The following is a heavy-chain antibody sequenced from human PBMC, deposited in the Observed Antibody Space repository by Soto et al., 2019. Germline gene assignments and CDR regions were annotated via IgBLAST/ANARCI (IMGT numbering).Heavy chain of an antibody. D-gene: IGHD6-19*01. CDR2: IDWDDDK. CDR3: ARLYSSGWYDY. V-gene: IGHV2-70*04. J-gene: IGHJ4*02. CDR1: GVSLSTSGRR. Sequence: SGPTVGNPTQTLTLTFTFSGVSLSTSGRRVSWIRHPPGKALEWLARIDWDDDKFYSTSLMTRLTISKDTSKNQVVLTMTNMDPVDTATYYCARLYSSGWYDYWGQGTLVTVSS.